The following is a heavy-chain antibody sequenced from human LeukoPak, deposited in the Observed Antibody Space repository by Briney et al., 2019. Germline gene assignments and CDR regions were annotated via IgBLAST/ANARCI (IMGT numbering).Heavy chain of an antibody. Sequence: GGSLRLSCAASGFTFANYAMSWVRQAPGKGLEWVAVISYDGSNKYYADSVKGRFTISRDNSKNTLYLQMNSLRAEDTAVYYCARSYFFGSGSYYDYWGQGTLVTVSS. J-gene: IGHJ4*02. CDR1: GFTFANYA. D-gene: IGHD3-10*01. V-gene: IGHV3-30-3*01. CDR2: ISYDGSNK. CDR3: ARSYFFGSGSYYDY.